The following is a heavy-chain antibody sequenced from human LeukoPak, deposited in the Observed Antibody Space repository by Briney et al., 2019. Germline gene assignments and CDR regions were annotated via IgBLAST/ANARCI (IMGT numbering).Heavy chain of an antibody. J-gene: IGHJ4*02. V-gene: IGHV3-30*04. CDR3: VREGYYDSGGPFSGYSDY. CDR2: ISNDGITR. Sequence: GRSLRLSCAASGFTFNQYVIHWARQAPGKGLEWVAVISNDGITRFYATSVKGRCTISRDDSKNTVYLQLSSLRVEDTAVYYCVREGYYDSGGPFSGYSDYWGRGDLVTVSS. D-gene: IGHD3-22*01. CDR1: GFTFNQYV.